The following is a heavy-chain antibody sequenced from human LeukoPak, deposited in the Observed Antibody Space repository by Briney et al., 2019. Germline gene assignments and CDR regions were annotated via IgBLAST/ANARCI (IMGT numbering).Heavy chain of an antibody. Sequence: GESLKISCKGSGYSFTSYWIGWVRQMPGKGLEWMGIIYPGDSDTRYSPSFQGQVTISADKSISTAYLKWSSLKASDTAMYYCARSRIDIVVVPAAYDAFNIWGQGTMVTVSS. CDR1: GYSFTSYW. D-gene: IGHD2-2*01. V-gene: IGHV5-51*01. CDR3: ARSRIDIVVVPAAYDAFNI. J-gene: IGHJ3*02. CDR2: IYPGDSDT.